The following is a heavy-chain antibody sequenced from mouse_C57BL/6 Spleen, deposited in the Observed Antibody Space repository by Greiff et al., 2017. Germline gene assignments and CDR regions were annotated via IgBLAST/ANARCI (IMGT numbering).Heavy chain of an antibody. D-gene: IGHD1-1*01. V-gene: IGHV10-3*01. CDR3: VRERDHYGLYWYFDV. CDR2: IRSKSSNYAT. Sequence: EVKVVESGGGLVQPKGSLKLSCAASGFTFNTYAMHWVRQAPGKGVEWVARIRSKSSNYATYYADSVKDRFTISRDDSQSMLYLQMNNLKTEDTAMYYCVRERDHYGLYWYFDVWGTGTTVTVSS. J-gene: IGHJ1*03. CDR1: GFTFNTYA.